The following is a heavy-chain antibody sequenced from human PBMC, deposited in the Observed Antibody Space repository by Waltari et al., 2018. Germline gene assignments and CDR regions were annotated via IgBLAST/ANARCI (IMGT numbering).Heavy chain of an antibody. Sequence: QVQLVQSGAEVKKPGSSVKVSCKASGGTFSSYTISWVRQAPGQGLEWMGRIIPILGIANYAQKFQGRVTITADKSTSTAYMELSSLRSEDTAVYYCAKGGGTTVTIPFYWGQGTLVTVSS. CDR1: GGTFSSYT. D-gene: IGHD4-4*01. V-gene: IGHV1-69*02. CDR2: IIPILGIA. CDR3: AKGGGTTVTIPFY. J-gene: IGHJ4*02.